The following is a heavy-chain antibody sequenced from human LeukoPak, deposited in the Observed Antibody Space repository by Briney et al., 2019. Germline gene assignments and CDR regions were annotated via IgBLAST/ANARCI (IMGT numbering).Heavy chain of an antibody. CDR1: GFTFSSYG. Sequence: GGSLRLSCAASGFTFSSYGMHWVRQAPGKGLEWVAVIWYDGSNKYYADSVKGRFTISRDNSKNTLYLQMNSLRAEDTAVYYCARDRGKLSYYYYGMDVWGQGTTVTVSS. J-gene: IGHJ6*02. CDR3: ARDRGKLSYYYYGMDV. CDR2: IWYDGSNK. V-gene: IGHV3-33*01. D-gene: IGHD3-10*01.